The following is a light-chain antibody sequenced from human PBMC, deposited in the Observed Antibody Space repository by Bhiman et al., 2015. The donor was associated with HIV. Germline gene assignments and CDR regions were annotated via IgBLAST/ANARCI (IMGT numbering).Light chain of an antibody. CDR1: SGSIASNY. CDR3: QSYDANNHWV. CDR2: EDN. V-gene: IGLV6-57*02. Sequence: NFMLTQPHSVSESPGKTVTISCTGSSGSIASNYVQWYQQRPGSAPTTVIYEDNQRPSGVPDRFSGSIDSSSNSASLTISGLQTDDEADYYCQSYDANNHWVFGGGTKLTVL. J-gene: IGLJ3*02.